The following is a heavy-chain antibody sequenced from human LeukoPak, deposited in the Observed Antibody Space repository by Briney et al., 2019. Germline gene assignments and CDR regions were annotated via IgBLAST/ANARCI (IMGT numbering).Heavy chain of an antibody. CDR2: ISPNRGAT. V-gene: IGHV1-2*02. D-gene: IGHD2-21*02. CDR3: ARDPGVTNWLDP. CDR1: GYTFTGHS. J-gene: IGHJ5*02. Sequence: ASVKVSCKASGYTFTGHSIHWVRQSPGQGLEWMGWISPNRGATKYAQKFQGRVTMTRDTSISTAYMELSSLRSDDTAVYYCARDPGVTNWLDPWGQGTLVTVSP.